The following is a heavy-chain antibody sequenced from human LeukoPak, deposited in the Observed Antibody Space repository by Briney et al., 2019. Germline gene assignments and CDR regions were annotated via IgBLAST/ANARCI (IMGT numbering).Heavy chain of an antibody. CDR2: SRSKAAGYPT. D-gene: IGHD5-24*01. Sequence: PGGSLRLSCAASGFTFSDHYMDWVRLAPRMGLEWVARSRSKAAGYPTEYGTSVRGRFTISRDVSKNSLYLQMNSLKIEDTAVYYCVRGYNGFDSWGQGTLVTVSS. J-gene: IGHJ4*02. CDR3: VRGYNGFDS. V-gene: IGHV3-72*01. CDR1: GFTFSDHY.